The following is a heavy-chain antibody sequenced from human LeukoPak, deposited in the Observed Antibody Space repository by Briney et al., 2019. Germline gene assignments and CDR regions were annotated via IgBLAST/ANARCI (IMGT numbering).Heavy chain of an antibody. CDR1: GFTFDDYA. J-gene: IGHJ4*02. V-gene: IGHV3-9*01. CDR2: ISWNSGSI. D-gene: IGHD6-13*01. CDR3: ARDRSRTTPLQPGIAAAGTTVGY. Sequence: PGGSLRLSCAASGFTFDDYAMHWVRQAPGKGLEWVSGISWNSGSIGYADSVKGRFTISRDNAKNSLYLQMNSLRAEDTAVYYCARDRSRTTPLQPGIAAAGTTVGYWGQGTLVTVSS.